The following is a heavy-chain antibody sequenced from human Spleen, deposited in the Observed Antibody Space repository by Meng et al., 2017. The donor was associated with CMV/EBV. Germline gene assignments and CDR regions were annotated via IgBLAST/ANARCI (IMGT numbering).Heavy chain of an antibody. CDR1: GFTFSSYA. CDR3: AKDVIAARFSHGMDV. V-gene: IGHV3-23*01. J-gene: IGHJ6*02. Sequence: GESLKISCAASGFTFSSYAMCWVRQAPGKGLEWVSAISGSGGSTYYADSVKGRFTISRDNSKNTLYLQMNSLRAEDTAVYYCAKDVIAARFSHGMDVWGQGTTVTVSS. D-gene: IGHD6-6*01. CDR2: ISGSGGST.